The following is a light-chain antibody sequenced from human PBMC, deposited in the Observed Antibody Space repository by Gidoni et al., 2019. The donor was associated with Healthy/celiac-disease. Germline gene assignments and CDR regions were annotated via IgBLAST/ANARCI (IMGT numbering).Light chain of an antibody. J-gene: IGKJ4*01. CDR3: QQYGSSALT. V-gene: IGKV3-20*01. Sequence: EIVLTQSPGTLSLSPGDRATLSCSASQSASSSYLAWYQQKPGQAPRLLIYGASSRATGIPDRFSGSGSGTDFTLTISRLEPEDFAVYYCQQYGSSALTFGGGTKVEIK. CDR2: GAS. CDR1: QSASSSY.